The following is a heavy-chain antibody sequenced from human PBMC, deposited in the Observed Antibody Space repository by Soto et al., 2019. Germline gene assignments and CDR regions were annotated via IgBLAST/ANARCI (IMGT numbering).Heavy chain of an antibody. CDR1: GFTFHTNA. CDR3: ARVRRSFYLRDAFDF. Sequence: EVQLVESGGGLIQPGGSLRLSCAASGFTFHTNAMSWVRQAPGRGPEWVSGISGSGSDTYYADSVRGRFTISRDNSENTLYLQMNSLRAEDTAVYYCARVRRSFYLRDAFDFWGQGALVTVSS. J-gene: IGHJ3*01. V-gene: IGHV3-23*04. CDR2: ISGSGSDT. D-gene: IGHD3-10*01.